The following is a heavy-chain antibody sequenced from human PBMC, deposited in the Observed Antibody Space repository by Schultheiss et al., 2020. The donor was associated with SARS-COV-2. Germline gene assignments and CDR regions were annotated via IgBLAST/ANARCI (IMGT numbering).Heavy chain of an antibody. CDR3: ARDAPFDSSGWSYAFDI. Sequence: GESLKISCAASGFTFSSYSMNWVRQAPGKGLEWVSSISSSSSYIYYADSVKGRFTISRDNAKNSLYLQMNSLRAEDTAVYYCARDAPFDSSGWSYAFDIWGQGTMVTVSS. V-gene: IGHV3-21*01. D-gene: IGHD6-19*01. CDR1: GFTFSSYS. CDR2: ISSSSSYI. J-gene: IGHJ3*02.